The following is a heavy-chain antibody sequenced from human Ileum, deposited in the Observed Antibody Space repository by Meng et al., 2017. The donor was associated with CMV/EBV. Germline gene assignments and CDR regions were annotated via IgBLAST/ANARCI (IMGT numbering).Heavy chain of an antibody. CDR3: ARDMSIRWFYY. D-gene: IGHD3-3*02. CDR2: ISYSGTT. J-gene: IGHJ4*02. V-gene: IGHV4-39*07. CDR1: GGSTTDY. Sequence: QRQLQESGPGLVKPSEPLSLTCSVSGGSTTDYWGWIRQPPGKGLEWIGSISYSGTTYYNPSLKSRLTVSLDTSKTQFSLMLTSVTAADTAVYYCARDMSIRWFYYWGQGTLVTVSS.